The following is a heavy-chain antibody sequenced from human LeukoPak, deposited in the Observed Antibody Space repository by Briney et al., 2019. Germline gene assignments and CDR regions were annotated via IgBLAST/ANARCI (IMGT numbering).Heavy chain of an antibody. CDR1: GFPFSDSS. CDR2: TNSGGSST. D-gene: IGHD2-8*01. V-gene: IGHV3-23*01. CDR3: AKQSYARSLGE. J-gene: IGHJ4*02. Sequence: GGSLRLSCATSGFPFSDSSMTWVRQAPGKGLEWISTTNSGGSSTDYAESVKGRFTISRDNSKNTLYLQMSSLRVEDTAMYYCAKQSYARSLGEGGPGTLVTVSS.